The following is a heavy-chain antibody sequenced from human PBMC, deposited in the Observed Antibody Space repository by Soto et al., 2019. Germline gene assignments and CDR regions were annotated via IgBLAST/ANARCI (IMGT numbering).Heavy chain of an antibody. V-gene: IGHV1-69*12. CDR2: IIPIFGTT. CDR3: ARVSSSWYKDYFDY. CDR1: GGTFSNYA. J-gene: IGHJ4*02. D-gene: IGHD6-13*01. Sequence: QVQLVQSGAEVKKPGSSVKVSCKASGGTFSNYAISWVRQAPGQGLEWMGGIIPIFGTTNYAQRFQARVTITADESTSTADMELSSLRSEDTAVYYCARVSSSWYKDYFDYWGQGAMVTVSS.